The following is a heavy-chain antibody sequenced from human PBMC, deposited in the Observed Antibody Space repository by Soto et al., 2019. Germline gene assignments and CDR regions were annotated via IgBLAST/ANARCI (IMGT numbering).Heavy chain of an antibody. V-gene: IGHV3-30-3*01. J-gene: IGHJ4*02. CDR1: GFTFSSYA. D-gene: IGHD4-17*01. CDR2: ISYDGSNK. CDR3: ATDYGDYG. Sequence: QVQLVESGGGVVQPGRSLRLSCAASGFTFSSYAMHWVRQAPGKGLEWVAVISYDGSNKYYADSVKGRFTISRDNSKNTLYLQMNSLRAEDTAVYYCATDYGDYGWGQGTLVTVSS.